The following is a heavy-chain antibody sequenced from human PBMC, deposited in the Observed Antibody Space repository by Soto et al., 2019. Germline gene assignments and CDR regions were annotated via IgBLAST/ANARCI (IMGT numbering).Heavy chain of an antibody. D-gene: IGHD5-18*01. CDR1: GFTFSSYA. V-gene: IGHV3-30-3*01. Sequence: GGSLRLSCAASGFTFSSYAMHWVRQAPGKGLEWVAVISYDGSNKYYADSVKGRFTISRDNSKNTLYLQMNSLRAEDTAVYYCARDLQNTAMVTGAFDIWGQGTMVTVSS. J-gene: IGHJ3*02. CDR2: ISYDGSNK. CDR3: ARDLQNTAMVTGAFDI.